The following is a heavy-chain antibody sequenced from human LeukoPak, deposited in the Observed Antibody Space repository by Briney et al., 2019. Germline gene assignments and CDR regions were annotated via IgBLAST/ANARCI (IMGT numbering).Heavy chain of an antibody. V-gene: IGHV3-30*03. CDR1: GFTFTSYF. Sequence: QSGGSLRLSCAASGFTFTSYFMSWVRQAPGKGLEWVAVISYDESNKYYADSVKGRFTISRDNSKNALYLQMNSLRAEDTAVYYCARGPYYQTPFDYWGQGTLVTVSA. D-gene: IGHD2-2*01. CDR2: ISYDESNK. J-gene: IGHJ4*02. CDR3: ARGPYYQTPFDY.